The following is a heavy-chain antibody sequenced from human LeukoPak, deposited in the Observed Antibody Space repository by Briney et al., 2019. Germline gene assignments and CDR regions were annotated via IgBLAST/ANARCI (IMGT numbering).Heavy chain of an antibody. Sequence: SETLSLTCTVSGGSISSGVYYWSWVRQHPGKGLEWIGYIYYSGSTYYNPSLKSRVTISVDTSKNQFSLKLSSVTAADTAVYYCARGGYCSGGSCATGQWFDPWGQGTLVTVSS. CDR2: IYYSGST. D-gene: IGHD2-15*01. J-gene: IGHJ5*02. V-gene: IGHV4-31*03. CDR1: GGSISSGVYY. CDR3: ARGGYCSGGSCATGQWFDP.